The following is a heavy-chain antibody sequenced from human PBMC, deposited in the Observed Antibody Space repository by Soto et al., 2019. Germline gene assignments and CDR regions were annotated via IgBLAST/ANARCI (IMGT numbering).Heavy chain of an antibody. D-gene: IGHD5-18*01. CDR3: AKDGLQLGYGWFVP. Sequence: GGSLRLSCAASGFTFDDYAMQWVRQAPGKGLEWVSGISWNSGSIGDTDSVKGRFTISRDNAKDSLYPQMNSLRAEDTAVYDCAKDGLQLGYGWFVPWGQGTLVTVSS. V-gene: IGHV3-9*01. J-gene: IGHJ5*02. CDR2: ISWNSGSI. CDR1: GFTFDDYA.